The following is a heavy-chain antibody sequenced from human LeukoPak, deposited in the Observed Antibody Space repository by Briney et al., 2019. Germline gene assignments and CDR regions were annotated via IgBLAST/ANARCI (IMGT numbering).Heavy chain of an antibody. CDR3: ATHTSGYYSIDY. CDR1: GFTFSSYA. Sequence: PGGSLRLSCAASGFTFSSYAMSWVRQAPGKGLEWVSAITGSDGSTYYADSVKGRFTISRDNSKNTLYLQMNSLRAEDTAVYYCATHTSGYYSIDYWGQGTLVTVSS. V-gene: IGHV3-23*01. CDR2: ITGSDGST. J-gene: IGHJ4*02. D-gene: IGHD3-22*01.